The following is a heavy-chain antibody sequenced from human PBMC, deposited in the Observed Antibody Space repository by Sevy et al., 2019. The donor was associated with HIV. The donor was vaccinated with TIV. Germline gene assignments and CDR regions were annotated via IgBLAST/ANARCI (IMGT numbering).Heavy chain of an antibody. Sequence: ASVKVSCKTSGYSFTSNAISWVRQAPGQGLEWMGWIDPYKGTTNYPQKLQGRVTMTTDTSTSTAYLELRSLRSDDTAVYYCARDVRFTLVRGVIKDYYAMDVWGQGTTVTVSS. D-gene: IGHD3-10*01. CDR2: IDPYKGTT. V-gene: IGHV1-18*01. J-gene: IGHJ6*02. CDR3: ARDVRFTLVRGVIKDYYAMDV. CDR1: GYSFTSNA.